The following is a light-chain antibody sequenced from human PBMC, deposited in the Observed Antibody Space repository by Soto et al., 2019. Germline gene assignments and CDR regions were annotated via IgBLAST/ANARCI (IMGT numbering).Light chain of an antibody. Sequence: DIQMTQSPSSLSASVGDRVTITCQASQDINNSLNWYQQKPGKAPQLIIYDASTLEAGVPSRFSGSGSGTDFALMISRLQPEDIATYYCQQYESLPITFGQGTRLDIK. J-gene: IGKJ5*01. CDR3: QQYESLPIT. CDR1: QDINNS. V-gene: IGKV1-33*01. CDR2: DAS.